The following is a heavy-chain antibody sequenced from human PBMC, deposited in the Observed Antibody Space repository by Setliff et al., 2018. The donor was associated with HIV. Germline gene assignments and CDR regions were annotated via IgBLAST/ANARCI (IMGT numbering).Heavy chain of an antibody. J-gene: IGHJ4*02. CDR3: ASLPPLYDSSGYYFDC. Sequence: ASETLSLTCIVSGGSISSSSYYWGWIRQPPGKGLEWIGSIYYSGSTYYNPSLNSRVTISVDASKNQFSLKLSSVTATDTAVYYCASLPPLYDSSGYYFDCWGQGTLVTVSS. CDR1: GGSISSSSYY. V-gene: IGHV4-39*01. CDR2: IYYSGST. D-gene: IGHD3-22*01.